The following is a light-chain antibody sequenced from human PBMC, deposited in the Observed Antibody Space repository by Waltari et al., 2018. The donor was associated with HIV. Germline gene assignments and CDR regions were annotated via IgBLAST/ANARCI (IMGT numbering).Light chain of an antibody. CDR3: QSADSSGTSWV. CDR1: ALPKQY. J-gene: IGLJ3*02. V-gene: IGLV3-25*03. CDR2: KDT. Sequence: SYELTQPPSVSVSPGQTARIPCSGDALPKQYAYWYHQKPGQAPVLVIYKDTERPSGIPERFSGSSSGTTVTLTISGVQAEDEADYYCQSADSSGTSWVFGGGTKLTVL.